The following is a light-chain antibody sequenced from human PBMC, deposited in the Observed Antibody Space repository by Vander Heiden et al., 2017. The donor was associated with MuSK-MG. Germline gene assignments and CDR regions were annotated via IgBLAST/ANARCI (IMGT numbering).Light chain of an antibody. CDR1: QSVSSNY. CDR2: GAS. V-gene: IGKV3-20*01. CDR3: QQYYSSIT. J-gene: IGKJ5*01. Sequence: EIVLTQSPGTLSLSPGERATLSCRASQSVSSNYLDWYQQKPGQAPRLLIYGASTSANGIPDRFSGSGSGTDFTLTIIRREPEDFAVYYCQQYYSSITFGQATRLELK.